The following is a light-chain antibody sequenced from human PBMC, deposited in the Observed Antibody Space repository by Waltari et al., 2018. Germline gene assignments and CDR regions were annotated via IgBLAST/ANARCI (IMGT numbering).Light chain of an antibody. CDR1: QSVDSY. CDR3: QQRSNWPPIT. J-gene: IGKJ5*01. CDR2: DAS. Sequence: ELVLTQSPATLSLSPGERATLSCRASQSVDSYLALYQQKPGQAPRLLIYDASNRATGIPARFSGSGSGTDFTLTISSLEPEDFAVYYCQQRSNWPPITFGQGTRLEIK. V-gene: IGKV3-11*01.